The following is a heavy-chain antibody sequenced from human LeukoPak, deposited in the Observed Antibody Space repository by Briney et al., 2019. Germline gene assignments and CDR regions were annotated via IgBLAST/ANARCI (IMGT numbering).Heavy chain of an antibody. CDR1: GFTFSSYA. Sequence: GGSLRLSCAASGFTFSSYAMSWVRQAPGKGLEWVSAISGSGGSTYYADSVKGRFTISRDNSKNTLYLQMNSLRAEDTAVYYCAKLDRGYSYGFYFDYWGQGTLVTVSS. V-gene: IGHV3-23*01. J-gene: IGHJ4*02. CDR3: AKLDRGYSYGFYFDY. CDR2: ISGSGGST. D-gene: IGHD5-18*01.